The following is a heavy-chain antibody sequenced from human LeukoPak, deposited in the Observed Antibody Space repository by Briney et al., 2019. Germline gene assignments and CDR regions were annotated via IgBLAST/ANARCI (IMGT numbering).Heavy chain of an antibody. D-gene: IGHD6-13*01. CDR1: EINVTTNY. CDR2: IYGDNAA. CDR3: VSSTGQQFIPYDY. Sequence: GGSLRLSCAASEINVTTNYMTWIRQAPGKGLEWVSLIYGDNAAYYAESVRGRVIISRDSLKNTLFLQMNSLRTEDTAVYYCVSSTGQQFIPYDYWGHGTHVTVSS. J-gene: IGHJ4*01. V-gene: IGHV3-66*02.